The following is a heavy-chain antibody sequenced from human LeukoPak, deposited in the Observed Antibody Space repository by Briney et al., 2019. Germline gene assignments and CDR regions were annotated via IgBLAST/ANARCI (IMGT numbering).Heavy chain of an antibody. CDR3: ARDRQIAY. Sequence: GGSLRLSCAASGFTFSNYWLTWVRQAPGQGLEWVANTKQDGSEKHYVDSVKGRFTISRDNAKNSLYLQMNSLRAEDTAVYYCARDRQIAYWGQGTLVAVSS. CDR1: GFTFSNYW. J-gene: IGHJ4*02. CDR2: TKQDGSEK. V-gene: IGHV3-7*01.